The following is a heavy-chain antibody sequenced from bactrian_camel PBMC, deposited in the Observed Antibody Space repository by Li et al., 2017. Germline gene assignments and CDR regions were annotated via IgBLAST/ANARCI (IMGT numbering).Heavy chain of an antibody. V-gene: IGHV3S55*01. Sequence: HVQLVESGGGSVQAGGSLRLSCATSGVANGRRYLGWFRQAPGKEREGVAIIGADGDTSYIEVVKGRFTISQDNAKNTLYLQMNSLKPEDTAMYYCAAGPVCTTPAVRGGLDYWGQGTQVTVS. CDR3: AAGPVCTTPAVRGGLDY. CDR1: GVANGRRY. J-gene: IGHJ4*01. D-gene: IGHD1*01. CDR2: IGADGDT.